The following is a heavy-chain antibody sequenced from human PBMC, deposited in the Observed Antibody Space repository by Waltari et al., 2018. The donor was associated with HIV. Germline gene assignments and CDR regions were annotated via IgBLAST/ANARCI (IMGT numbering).Heavy chain of an antibody. CDR2: IISTSCKI. D-gene: IGHD1-20*01. V-gene: IGHV3-48*02. J-gene: IGHJ6*02. CDR3: AMYTLNLYFGLDV. CDR1: GFTFSDYA. Sequence: EVQLEESGGSFVQPGGSLILSCAASGFTFSDYAMNWVRQAPGKGLEWISYIISTSCKIKDAESVKCRFTISRDNTKNSLDLEMNNLRDGDTSVYYCAMYTLNLYFGLDVWGRGTAVTVSS.